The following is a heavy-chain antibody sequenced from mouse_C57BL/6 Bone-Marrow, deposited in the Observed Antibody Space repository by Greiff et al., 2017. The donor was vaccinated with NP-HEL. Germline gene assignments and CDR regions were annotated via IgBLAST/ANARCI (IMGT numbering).Heavy chain of an antibody. CDR3: ARKAYYGRSYEFAY. CDR1: GYTFTTYW. D-gene: IGHD1-1*01. CDR2: IDPSDSYT. V-gene: IGHV1-50*01. Sequence: VQLQQPGAELVKPGASVKLSCKASGYTFTTYWMQWVKQRPGQGLEWIGEIDPSDSYTNYNQKLKGKATLTVDTSSSTAYMQLSSLTSEDSAVYYCARKAYYGRSYEFAYWGQGTLVTVSA. J-gene: IGHJ3*01.